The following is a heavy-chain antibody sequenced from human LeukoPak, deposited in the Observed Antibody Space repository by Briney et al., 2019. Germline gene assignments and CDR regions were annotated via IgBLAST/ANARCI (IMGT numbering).Heavy chain of an antibody. CDR3: ARDLTVTTLEEGAFDI. Sequence: SVKVSCKASGGTFSSYAISWVRQAPGQGLEWMGGIIPIFGTANYAQKFQGRVTITADKSTSTAYMELSSLRSEDTAVYYCARDLTVTTLEEGAFDIWGQGTMVTVSS. V-gene: IGHV1-69*06. D-gene: IGHD4-17*01. CDR2: IIPIFGTA. CDR1: GGTFSSYA. J-gene: IGHJ3*02.